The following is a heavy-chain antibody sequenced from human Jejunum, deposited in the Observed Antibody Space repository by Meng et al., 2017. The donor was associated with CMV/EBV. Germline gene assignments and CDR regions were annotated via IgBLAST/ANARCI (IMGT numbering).Heavy chain of an antibody. CDR1: GFTFSSSH. CDR2: SSSSSRYI. V-gene: IGHV3-21*01. J-gene: IGHJ5*02. CDR3: ARDIDH. Sequence: EVQLVDSGVGLVKPGWSLRLSCIGSGFTFSSSHMNWVRQAPGKGLEWVSSSSSSSRYINYADSVKGRFTISRDNAKNSLYLQMNSLRVEDTAIYYCARDIDHWGQGTLVTVSS.